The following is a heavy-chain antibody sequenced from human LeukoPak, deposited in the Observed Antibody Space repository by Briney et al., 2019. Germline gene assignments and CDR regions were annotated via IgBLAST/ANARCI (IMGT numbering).Heavy chain of an antibody. D-gene: IGHD6-13*01. CDR3: ARGLRSSSWFSRDWAFDI. Sequence: GASVKVSCKASGYTFTSYDINWVRQATGQGLEWMGWMNPNSGNTGYAQKFQGRVTMTRNTSISTAYMELSSLRSEDTAVYYCARGLRSSSWFSRDWAFDIWGQGTMVTVSS. CDR2: MNPNSGNT. J-gene: IGHJ3*02. CDR1: GYTFTSYD. V-gene: IGHV1-8*01.